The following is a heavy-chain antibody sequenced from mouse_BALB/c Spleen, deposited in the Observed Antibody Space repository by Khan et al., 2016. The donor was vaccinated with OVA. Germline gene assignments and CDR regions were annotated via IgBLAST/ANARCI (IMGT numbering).Heavy chain of an antibody. J-gene: IGHJ3*01. CDR3: VRGRSY. Sequence: EVQLVGSGPGLVKPSQSLSLTCTVTGYSITSDYAWNWIRQFPGNRLEWMGYINYSGSTSKKPSLKSRMSISRDTSKNQIFLQWNSVTTEDTATYYCVRGRSYWGQGTLVTVSA. V-gene: IGHV3-2*02. CDR1: GYSITSDYA. CDR2: INYSGST.